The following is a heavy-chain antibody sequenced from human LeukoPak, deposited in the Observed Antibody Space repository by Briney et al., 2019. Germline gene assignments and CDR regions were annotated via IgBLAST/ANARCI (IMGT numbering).Heavy chain of an antibody. D-gene: IGHD5-12*01. V-gene: IGHV4-30-4*01. CDR2: IYYSGST. CDR3: ARDSISGHIAGS. J-gene: IGHJ5*02. Sequence: SQTLSLTCTVSGGSINNDNYYWSWIRQPPGKGLEWIGYIYYSGSTYYNPSLKNRVAISIDTSKNQFSLKLSSVTAAATAVYYCARDSISGHIAGSWGQGTLVTVSS. CDR1: GGSINNDNYY.